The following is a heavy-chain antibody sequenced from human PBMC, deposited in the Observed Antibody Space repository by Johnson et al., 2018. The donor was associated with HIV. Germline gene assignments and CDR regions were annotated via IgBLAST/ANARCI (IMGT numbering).Heavy chain of an antibody. CDR3: ARDILEYSSSVPDAFDI. J-gene: IGHJ3*02. CDR1: GFTFSSYS. V-gene: IGHV3-64*07. Sequence: VQLVESGGGLIQPGGSLRLSCAASGFTFSSYSMHWVRQAPGKGLEYVSAISSNGGNTGYVDSVKGRFIISRDNAKNSLYLQMNSLRAEDTALYYCARDILEYSSSVPDAFDIWGQGTMVTVSS. D-gene: IGHD6-6*01. CDR2: ISSNGGNT.